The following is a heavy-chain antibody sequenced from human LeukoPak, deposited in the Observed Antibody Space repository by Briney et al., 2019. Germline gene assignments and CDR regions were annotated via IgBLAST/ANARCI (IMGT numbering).Heavy chain of an antibody. CDR3: VRQYCGSTGCYPYFDY. Sequence: SAILSLSSTVSGGSISSYYWSWIQKPPGKGLEWIGYIYYSGSTNYNPSLKSRVTISVDTSKNQFSPKLSSVTAADTAIYYCVRQYCGSTGCYPYFDYWGQGTLVTVSS. V-gene: IGHV4-59*01. CDR2: IYYSGST. CDR1: GGSISSYY. J-gene: IGHJ4*02. D-gene: IGHD2-2*01.